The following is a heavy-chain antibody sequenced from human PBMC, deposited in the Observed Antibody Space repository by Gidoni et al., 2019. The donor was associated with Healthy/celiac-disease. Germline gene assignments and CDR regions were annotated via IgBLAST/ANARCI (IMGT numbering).Heavy chain of an antibody. CDR2: ISYDGSNK. D-gene: IGHD6-13*01. CDR3: ARGDSSSSWYRDYYYYGMDV. Sequence: QVQLVESGGGVVQPGRSLRLSCAASGFTFSSYAMHWVRQAPGKGLEWVAVISYDGSNKYYADSVKGRFTISRDNSKNTLYLQMNSLRAEDTAVYYCARGDSSSSWYRDYYYYGMDVWGQGTTVTVSS. V-gene: IGHV3-30-3*01. CDR1: GFTFSSYA. J-gene: IGHJ6*02.